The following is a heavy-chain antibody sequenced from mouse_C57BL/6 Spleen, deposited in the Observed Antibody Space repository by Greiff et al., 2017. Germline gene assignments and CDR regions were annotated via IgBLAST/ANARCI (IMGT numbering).Heavy chain of an antibody. CDR2: ISYSGST. J-gene: IGHJ2*01. Sequence: EVKLVESGPGMVKPSQSLSLTCTVTGYSITSGYDWHWIRHFPGNKLEWMGYISYSGSTNYNPSLKSRISITHDTSKNHFFLKLNSVTTEDTATYYCAREGLLRYFDYWGQGTTLTVSS. V-gene: IGHV3-1*01. D-gene: IGHD1-1*01. CDR1: GYSITSGYD. CDR3: AREGLLRYFDY.